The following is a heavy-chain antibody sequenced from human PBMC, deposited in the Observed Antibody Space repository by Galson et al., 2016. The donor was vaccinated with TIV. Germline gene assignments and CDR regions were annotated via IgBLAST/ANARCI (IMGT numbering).Heavy chain of an antibody. CDR1: GGSFSGYY. V-gene: IGHV4-34*04. Sequence: ETLSLNCAVYGGSFSGYYWTWIRQPPGKGLEWIGEITHSGSTNNTSLKRRGTISVDTSKNQLSLKLRSVTAADTAVYYCARGFVMGPPVLDFYGLDVCSQGTTVTVSS. D-gene: IGHD2/OR15-2a*01. CDR3: ARGFVMGPPVLDFYGLDV. J-gene: IGHJ6*02. CDR2: ITHSGST.